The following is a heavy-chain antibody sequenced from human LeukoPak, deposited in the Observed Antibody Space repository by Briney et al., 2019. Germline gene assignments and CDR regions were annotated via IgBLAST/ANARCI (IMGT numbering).Heavy chain of an antibody. Sequence: GGSLRLSCAASGLTFSRYWMHWVRQAPGKGLVWVSRINSDGSTTRYADSVKGRFTISRDNAKNTLYLQMNSLRAEDTAVYYCTRDSDSWYFDLWGRGTLVTVSS. D-gene: IGHD3-3*01. V-gene: IGHV3-74*01. CDR2: INSDGSTT. J-gene: IGHJ2*01. CDR3: TRDSDSWYFDL. CDR1: GLTFSRYW.